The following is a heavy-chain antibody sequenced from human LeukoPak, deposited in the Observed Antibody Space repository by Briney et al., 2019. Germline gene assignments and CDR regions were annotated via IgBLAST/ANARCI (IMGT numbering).Heavy chain of an antibody. CDR3: AKDFEYSGYSSSNFDC. CDR1: GFTFSSYA. Sequence: GGSLRLSCGASGFTFSSYATSWVRQAPGKGLEWVSSISGSGGSTYYADSVKGRFTISRDNSKNTLFLQMNSLRAEDTAIYYCAKDFEYSGYSSSNFDCWGQGTLVTVSS. J-gene: IGHJ4*02. D-gene: IGHD6-13*01. CDR2: ISGSGGST. V-gene: IGHV3-23*01.